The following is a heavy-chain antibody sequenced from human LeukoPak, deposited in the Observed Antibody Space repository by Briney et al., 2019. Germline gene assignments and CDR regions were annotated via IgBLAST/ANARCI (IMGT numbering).Heavy chain of an antibody. CDR3: AISFTAVARFDY. CDR2: ISAYNGNT. D-gene: IGHD5-18*01. V-gene: IGHV1-18*01. J-gene: IGHJ4*02. Sequence: GSSVKVSCKASGGTFSSYAISWVRQAPGQGLEWMGWISAYNGNTNYAQKLQGRVTMTTDTSTSTAYMELRSLRSDDTAVYYCAISFTAVARFDYWGQGTLVTVSS. CDR1: GGTFSSYA.